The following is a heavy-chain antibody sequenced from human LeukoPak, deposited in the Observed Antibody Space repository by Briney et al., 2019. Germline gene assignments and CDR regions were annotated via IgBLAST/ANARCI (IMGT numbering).Heavy chain of an antibody. CDR2: AGWAGGTT. D-gene: IGHD3-10*02. Sequence: GGSLRLSCATSGFNFRRYTIHWVRQAPGKVLEWVSLAGWAGGTTYYSDSVRGRFTISRDSGRNSVYLQMNSLTTDDTAFYFCAKELDTMFFDYWGQGALVTVSS. V-gene: IGHV3-43*01. CDR3: AKELDTMFFDY. J-gene: IGHJ4*02. CDR1: GFNFRRYT.